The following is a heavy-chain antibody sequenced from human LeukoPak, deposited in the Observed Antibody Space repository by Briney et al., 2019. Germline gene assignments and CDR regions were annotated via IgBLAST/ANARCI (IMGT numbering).Heavy chain of an antibody. Sequence: ASETLSLTCTVSNGSISSYYWSWIRQPAGKGLEWIGRIYSSGSTNYNPSLKSRVTMSVDTSKNQFSLTLTSVTAADTAVYYCARGANPGDYWGQGTLVTVSS. J-gene: IGHJ4*02. CDR2: IYSSGST. CDR3: ARGANPGDY. CDR1: NGSISSYY. V-gene: IGHV4-4*07. D-gene: IGHD4/OR15-4a*01.